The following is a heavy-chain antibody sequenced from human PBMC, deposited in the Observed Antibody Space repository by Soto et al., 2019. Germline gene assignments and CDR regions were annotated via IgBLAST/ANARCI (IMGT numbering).Heavy chain of an antibody. Sequence: SETLSLTCVVSGYSISSGYYWAWVRQPPGKELEWIGSIYHSGKTYYKPSPRSRVTVSVDTSKNQFSMKLISVTAADTAVYYGARDKRVTMIGGWFDPWGQGTLVTVSS. CDR3: ARDKRVTMIGGWFDP. CDR1: GYSISSGYY. D-gene: IGHD3-22*01. CDR2: IYHSGKT. V-gene: IGHV4-38-2*02. J-gene: IGHJ5*02.